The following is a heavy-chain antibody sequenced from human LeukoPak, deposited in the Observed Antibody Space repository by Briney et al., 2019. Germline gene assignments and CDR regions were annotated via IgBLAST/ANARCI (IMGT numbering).Heavy chain of an antibody. CDR2: ISPDGSEK. Sequence: GGSLRLSCVASGFTLSSFWMNWVRQAPGKGLERVGTISPDGSEKYYVDSVKGRFTISRDNAKTSLYLQLNSLRADDTALYFCARGIVVVAGASDHFDYWGQGTMITVSS. V-gene: IGHV3-7*01. J-gene: IGHJ4*02. CDR3: ARGIVVVAGASDHFDY. CDR1: GFTLSSFW. D-gene: IGHD2-15*01.